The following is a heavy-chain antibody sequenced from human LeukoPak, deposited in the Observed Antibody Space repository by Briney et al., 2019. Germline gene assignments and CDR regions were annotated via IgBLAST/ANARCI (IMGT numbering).Heavy chain of an antibody. J-gene: IGHJ5*01. CDR1: GFTFSNYW. Sequence: GGYLRLSCAASGFTFSNYWMHWVRQAPGKGLVWVSRIKGDGSHTIYADSVKGRFTISRDNAKNTLYLQMKSPRAEDTAVYYCVRDWDHFDFDSWGLGTLVTVSS. CDR2: IKGDGSHT. D-gene: IGHD3-9*01. CDR3: VRDWDHFDFDS. V-gene: IGHV3-74*01.